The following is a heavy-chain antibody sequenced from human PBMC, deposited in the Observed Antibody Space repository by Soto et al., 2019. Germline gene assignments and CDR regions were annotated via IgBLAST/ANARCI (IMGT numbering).Heavy chain of an antibody. CDR1: GGSFSGYY. V-gene: IGHV4-34*01. J-gene: IGHJ4*02. Sequence: QVQPQQWGAGLLKPSETLSLTCAVYGGSFSGYYWSWIRQPPGKGLEWIGEINHSGSTNYNPSLKSRVTITVEQSKNQFSLELSSVTAADTAVFYCARGGEQWLVRARGAFDYWGQGTLVTVSS. CDR3: ARGGEQWLVRARGAFDY. CDR2: INHSGST. D-gene: IGHD6-19*01.